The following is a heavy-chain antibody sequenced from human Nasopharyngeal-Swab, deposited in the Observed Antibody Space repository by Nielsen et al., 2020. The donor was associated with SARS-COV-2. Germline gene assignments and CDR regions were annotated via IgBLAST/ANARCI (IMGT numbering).Heavy chain of an antibody. CDR1: GFTFSSYS. V-gene: IGHV3-21*06. CDR2: VSSSGSYI. J-gene: IGHJ3*02. Sequence: GESLKISCAVSGFTFSSYSMNWVRQAPGKGLEGVSSVSSSGSYISYADSLKGRFTISRDNVKNTLYLQMNSLRAEDTAVYYCARSRTDYGGTWYDAFDIWGQGTLVTVSS. D-gene: IGHD4/OR15-4a*01. CDR3: ARSRTDYGGTWYDAFDI.